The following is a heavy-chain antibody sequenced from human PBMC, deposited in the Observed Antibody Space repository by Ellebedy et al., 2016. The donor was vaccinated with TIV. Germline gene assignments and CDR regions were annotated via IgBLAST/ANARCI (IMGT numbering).Heavy chain of an antibody. V-gene: IGHV3-33*01. D-gene: IGHD2/OR15-2a*01. Sequence: GESLKISCAASGLTFRNHTIHWVRQAPGKGLEWVTLLRFDGGGKYYADSVKGRFTISRDNSKNTLYLQMNSLRAEDTAVYYCARDSDYLAGYYYGMDVWGQGTTVTVSS. CDR1: GLTFRNHT. CDR3: ARDSDYLAGYYYGMDV. CDR2: LRFDGGGK. J-gene: IGHJ6*02.